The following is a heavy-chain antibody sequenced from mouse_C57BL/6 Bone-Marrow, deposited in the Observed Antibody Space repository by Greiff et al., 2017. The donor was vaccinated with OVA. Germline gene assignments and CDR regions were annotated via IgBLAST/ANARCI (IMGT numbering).Heavy chain of an antibody. Sequence: QVQLKQSRAELVRPGASVTLSCKASGYTFTDYEMHWVKQTPVHGLEWIGAIDPETGGTAYYQKFKGKAILTADKSSSTAYMELRSLTSEDSAVYYCTRGYSNYYAMDYWGQGTSVTVSS. D-gene: IGHD2-5*01. V-gene: IGHV1-15*01. CDR2: IDPETGGT. CDR1: GYTFTDYE. CDR3: TRGYSNYYAMDY. J-gene: IGHJ4*01.